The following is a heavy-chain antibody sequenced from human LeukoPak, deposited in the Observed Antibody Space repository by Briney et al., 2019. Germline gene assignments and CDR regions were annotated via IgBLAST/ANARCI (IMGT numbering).Heavy chain of an antibody. CDR1: GGSISSGGYS. CDR3: ARLHYDGSGPHFDY. D-gene: IGHD3-22*01. CDR2: IYHSGST. J-gene: IGHJ4*02. Sequence: SQTLSLTCAVSGGSISSGGYSWSWIRQPPGKGLEWIGYIYHSGSTYYNPSLKSRVTISVDRSKNQFSLKLSSVTAADTAVYYCARLHYDGSGPHFDYWGQGTLVTVSS. V-gene: IGHV4-30-2*01.